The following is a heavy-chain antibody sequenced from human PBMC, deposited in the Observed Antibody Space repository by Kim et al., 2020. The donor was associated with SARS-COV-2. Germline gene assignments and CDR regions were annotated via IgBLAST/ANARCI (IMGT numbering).Heavy chain of an antibody. CDR1: GFTFSSYG. CDR3: AKDLQPGSMLVASSFDY. V-gene: IGHV3-30*18. D-gene: IGHD3-22*01. J-gene: IGHJ4*01. CDR2: ISYDGSNK. Sequence: GGSLRLSCAASGFTFSSYGMHWVRQAPGKGLEWVAVISYDGSNKYYADSVKGRFTISRDNSKNTLYLQMNSLRAEDTAVYYCAKDLQPGSMLVASSFDY.